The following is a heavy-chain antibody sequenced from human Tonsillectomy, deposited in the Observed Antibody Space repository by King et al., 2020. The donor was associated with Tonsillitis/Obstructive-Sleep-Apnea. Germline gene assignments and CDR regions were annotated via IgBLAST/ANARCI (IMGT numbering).Heavy chain of an antibody. J-gene: IGHJ3*02. CDR3: TKDRKIISLYGDPVDI. CDR2: IRSNGGIT. Sequence: VQLVESGGGLVQPGGSLRLSCSASGFTLSTYTMHWVRQAPGKGLEYVSGIRSNGGITYYADSVKGIFTISRDNSKNTMFLQMSSLRDEDSAVYYCTKDRKIISLYGDPVDIGGQGRMVTGS. CDR1: GFTLSTYT. D-gene: IGHD2-8*01. V-gene: IGHV3-64D*06.